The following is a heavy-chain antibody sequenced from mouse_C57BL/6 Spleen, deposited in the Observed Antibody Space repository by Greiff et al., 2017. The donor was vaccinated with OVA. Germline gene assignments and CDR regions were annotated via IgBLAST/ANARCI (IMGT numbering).Heavy chain of an antibody. CDR1: GYTFTSYW. CDR2: IDPSDSYT. V-gene: IGHV1-69*01. D-gene: IGHD4-1*01. Sequence: VQLQQPGAELVMPGASVKLSCKASGYTFTSYWMHWVKQRPGQGLEWIGEIDPSDSYTNYNQKFKGKSTLTVDKSSSTAYMQLSSLTSEDSAVYYCARSLTGMVYFDVWGTGTTVTVSS. CDR3: ARSLTGMVYFDV. J-gene: IGHJ1*03.